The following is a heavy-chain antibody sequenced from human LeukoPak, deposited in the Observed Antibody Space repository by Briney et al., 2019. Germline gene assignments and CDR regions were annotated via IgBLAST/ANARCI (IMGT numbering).Heavy chain of an antibody. Sequence: ETLSLTCTVSGGSVNSGTYHWGWVRQPPGKGLEWVSRINERATIISYADSVKGRFTISRENARNTLYLQMNSLTAEDTAVYYCVRDLILVWTPGDDFDHWGQGTLVTVSS. CDR2: INERATII. CDR3: VRDLILVWTPGDDFDH. V-gene: IGHV3-74*01. CDR1: GGSVNSGTYH. J-gene: IGHJ4*02. D-gene: IGHD3-16*01.